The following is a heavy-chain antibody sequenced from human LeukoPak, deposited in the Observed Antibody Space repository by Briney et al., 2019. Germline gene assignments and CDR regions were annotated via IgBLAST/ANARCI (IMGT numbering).Heavy chain of an antibody. CDR1: GGTFSSYA. CDR3: ARSYYYGSGSYYYYGMDV. CDR2: IIPILGIA. V-gene: IGHV1-69*04. D-gene: IGHD3-10*01. Sequence: ASVKVSCKASGGTFSSYAISWVRQAPGQGLEWMGRIIPILGIANYAQKFQGRVTITADKSTSTAYMELSSLRSEDTAVYYCARSYYYGSGSYYYYGMDVWGQGTTVTVSS. J-gene: IGHJ6*02.